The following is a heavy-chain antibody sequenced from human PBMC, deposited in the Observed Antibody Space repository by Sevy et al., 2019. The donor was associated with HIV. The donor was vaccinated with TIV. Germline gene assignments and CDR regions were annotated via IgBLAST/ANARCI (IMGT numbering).Heavy chain of an antibody. CDR3: ARDLEFYDYGDYGPAFMPDY. D-gene: IGHD4-17*01. CDR2: IWFDGSNT. CDR1: GFTFSTYG. V-gene: IGHV3-33*01. Sequence: GGSLRLSCAASGFTFSTYGMHWVRQARGKGLEWVAVIWFDGSNTYYADSVKGRFTISRDIAKNTLHLQMNSLRAEDTAVYYCARDLEFYDYGDYGPAFMPDYWGQGTLVTVSS. J-gene: IGHJ4*02.